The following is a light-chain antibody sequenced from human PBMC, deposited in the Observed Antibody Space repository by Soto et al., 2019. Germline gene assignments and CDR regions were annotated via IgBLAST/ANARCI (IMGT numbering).Light chain of an antibody. CDR3: SSYTSSSTRV. CDR2: DVS. V-gene: IGLV2-14*01. Sequence: QSALTQPASVSGSPGQSITISCTGTRSDVGGYNYVSWYQQHPGKAPKLMIYDVSNRTSGVSNRFSGSKSGNTASLTISGLQAEDEADYYCSSYTSSSTRVFVGGTKLTVL. J-gene: IGLJ2*01. CDR1: RSDVGGYNY.